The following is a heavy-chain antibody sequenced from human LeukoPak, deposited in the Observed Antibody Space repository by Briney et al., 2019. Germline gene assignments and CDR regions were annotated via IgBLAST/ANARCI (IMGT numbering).Heavy chain of an antibody. V-gene: IGHV1-18*01. D-gene: IGHD2-2*01. CDR1: GYTFTSYG. J-gene: IGHJ3*02. Sequence: APVKVSFKASGYTFTSYGINWVRQAPGQGLEWMGWISAYNGNTNYAQKFQGRVTITADESTSTAYMELSSLRSEDTAVYYCARTLGYCSSTSCSDAFDIWGQGTMVTVSS. CDR3: ARTLGYCSSTSCSDAFDI. CDR2: ISAYNGNT.